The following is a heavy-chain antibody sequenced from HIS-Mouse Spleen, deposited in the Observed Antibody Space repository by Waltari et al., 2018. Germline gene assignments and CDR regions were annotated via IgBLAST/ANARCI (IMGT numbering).Heavy chain of an antibody. V-gene: IGHV4-39*07. Sequence: QLQLQESGPGLVKPSETLSLTCTVSGGSISSSRYYWGWIRQPPGKGLEWIGSIYYSGSTYYNPSLKSRVTISVDTSKNQFSLKLSSVTAADTAVYYCARDLLWFGELGAFDIWGQGTMVTVSS. CDR3: ARDLLWFGELGAFDI. J-gene: IGHJ3*02. CDR1: GGSISSSRYY. CDR2: IYYSGST. D-gene: IGHD3-10*01.